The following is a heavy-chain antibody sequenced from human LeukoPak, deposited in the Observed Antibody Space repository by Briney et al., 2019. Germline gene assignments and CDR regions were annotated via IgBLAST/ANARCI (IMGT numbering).Heavy chain of an antibody. CDR2: ISGSGLST. V-gene: IGHV3-23*01. CDR3: ARGQGVVGATTRGYFGY. J-gene: IGHJ4*02. CDR1: GFTFHGYP. Sequence: GGSLRLSCAASGFTFHGYPMTWVRQAPGKGLEWVSTISGSGLSTYYADSVKGRFSISRDNSNQTLYLQMSSVRADDTAVYYCARGQGVVGATTRGYFGYWGQGTLVTVSS. D-gene: IGHD1-26*01.